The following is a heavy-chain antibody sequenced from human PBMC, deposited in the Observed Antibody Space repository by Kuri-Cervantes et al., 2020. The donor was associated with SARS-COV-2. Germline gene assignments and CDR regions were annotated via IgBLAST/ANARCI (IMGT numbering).Heavy chain of an antibody. CDR1: GGTFSSYA. CDR2: IIPIFGTA. CDR3: ARGLGTMVRGVIIGYFDY. J-gene: IGHJ4*02. Sequence: SVKVSCKASGGTFSSYAISWVRQAPGQGLEWMGGIIPIFGTANYAQKFQGRVTITTDESTSTAYMELSSLRSEDTAVYYCARGLGTMVRGVIIGYFDYWGQGTLVTVSS. V-gene: IGHV1-69*05. D-gene: IGHD3-10*01.